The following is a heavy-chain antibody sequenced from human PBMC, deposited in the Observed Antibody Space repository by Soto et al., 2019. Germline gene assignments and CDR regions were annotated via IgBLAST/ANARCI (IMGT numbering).Heavy chain of an antibody. CDR2: IYHSGST. D-gene: IGHD3-10*01. J-gene: IGHJ6*02. Sequence: TRSVTCAVSGGAISRGGYASGWIRQPPGKGLEWIGYIYHSGSTYYNPSLKSRATVSVDNSKNTLYLQMNSLRAEDTAVYYCARDRGHYYYGMDVWGQGTTVTVSS. V-gene: IGHV4-30-2*01. CDR3: ARDRGHYYYGMDV. CDR1: GGAISRGGYA.